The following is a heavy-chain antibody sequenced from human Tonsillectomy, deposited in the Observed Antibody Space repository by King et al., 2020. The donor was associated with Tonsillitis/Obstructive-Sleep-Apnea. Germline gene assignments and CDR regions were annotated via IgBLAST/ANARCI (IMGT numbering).Heavy chain of an antibody. CDR3: ARHDTTLLSTYYDFWSGYGY. V-gene: IGHV4-39*01. D-gene: IGHD3-3*01. CDR1: GGSISSSSYY. J-gene: IGHJ4*02. CDR2: IDVSGST. Sequence: LQLQESGPGLVKPSETLSLTCTVSGGSISSSSYYWGWIRQPPGKGLEWIGRIDVSGSTYYNRSLKSRVTISVDTSKNQFSLKLSSVTAADTAVYSCARHDTTLLSTYYDFWSGYGYWGQGTLVTVSS.